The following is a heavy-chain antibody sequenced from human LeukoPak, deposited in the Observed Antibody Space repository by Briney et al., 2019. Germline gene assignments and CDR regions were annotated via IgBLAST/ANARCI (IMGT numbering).Heavy chain of an antibody. CDR2: IYYIVTT. CDR3: ARSGAAECPTHNWFDP. V-gene: IGHV4-39*01. Sequence: PSETLSLTCTVSGGPISSSNDYWGWVRQPRGKGMEWIGSIYYIVTTYYTPSLNTPVTISVDTSNNQFPLKLTSVTAADTAVYYCARSGAAECPTHNWFDPCSQGTLVTVSS. CDR1: GGPISSSNDY. D-gene: IGHD6-13*01. J-gene: IGHJ5*02.